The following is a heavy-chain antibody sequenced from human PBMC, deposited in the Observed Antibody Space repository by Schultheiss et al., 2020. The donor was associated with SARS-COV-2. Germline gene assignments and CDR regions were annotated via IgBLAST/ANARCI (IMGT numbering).Heavy chain of an antibody. CDR1: GYSISSGYY. Sequence: SETLSLTCAVSGYSISSGYYWGWIRQPPGKGLEWIGSIYHSGSTNYNPSLKSRVTISVDTSKNQFSLKLSSVTAADTAVYYCARGGKYSSGLDAFDIWGQGTMVTVSS. J-gene: IGHJ3*02. D-gene: IGHD6-19*01. V-gene: IGHV4-38-2*01. CDR2: IYHSGST. CDR3: ARGGKYSSGLDAFDI.